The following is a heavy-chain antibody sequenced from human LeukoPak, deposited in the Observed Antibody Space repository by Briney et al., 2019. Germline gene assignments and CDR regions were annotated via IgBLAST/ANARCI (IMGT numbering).Heavy chain of an antibody. V-gene: IGHV4-59*08. CDR2: IYYSGST. CDR3: ASTPYYDSSGYPDV. J-gene: IGHJ6*02. D-gene: IGHD3-22*01. CDR1: GVSISIYY. Sequence: PSETLSLTCTVSGVSISIYYWSWIRQPPGKGLEWIGYIYYSGSTNYNPSLKSRVTISVDTSKNQFSLKLNSVTAADTAVYYCASTPYYDSSGYPDVWGQGTTVTVSS.